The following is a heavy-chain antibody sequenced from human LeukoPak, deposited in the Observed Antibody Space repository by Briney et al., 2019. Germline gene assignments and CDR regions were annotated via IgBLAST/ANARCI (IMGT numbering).Heavy chain of an antibody. CDR3: ARGYVATGAFDI. Sequence: PSETLSLTCTVSGGSISSYYWSWIRQPPGKGLEWIGYVYYSGSTNYNPSLKSRVTISVDTSKNQFSLKLSSVTAADTAVYYCARGYVATGAFDIWGQGTMVTVSS. V-gene: IGHV4-59*12. CDR1: GGSISSYY. D-gene: IGHD5-12*01. J-gene: IGHJ3*02. CDR2: VYYSGST.